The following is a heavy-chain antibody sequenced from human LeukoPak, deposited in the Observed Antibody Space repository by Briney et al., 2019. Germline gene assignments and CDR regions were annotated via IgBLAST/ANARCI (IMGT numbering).Heavy chain of an antibody. V-gene: IGHV3-7*01. D-gene: IGHD6-13*01. J-gene: IGHJ5*01. Sequence: PGGSLRLPYASSGFNFGAYWMSWVRQAPGKGLEWVATIKQDESEKYYVDSVKGRFTISRDNAKNSLYLQMNSLRAEDTAVYYCARPYSISWELDSWGQGTLVTVSS. CDR1: GFNFGAYW. CDR2: IKQDESEK. CDR3: ARPYSISWELDS.